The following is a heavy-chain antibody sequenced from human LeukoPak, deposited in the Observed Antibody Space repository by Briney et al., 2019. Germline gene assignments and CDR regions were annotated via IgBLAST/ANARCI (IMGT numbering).Heavy chain of an antibody. CDR2: INPSGGST. D-gene: IGHD2-21*02. CDR3: ARNVVVTAMPYYYYYMDV. J-gene: IGHJ6*03. Sequence: GASVKVSCKASGYTFTSYYMHWVRQAPGQGLEWMGIINPSGGSTSYAQKFQGRVTMTRDMSTSTAYMELSSLRSEDTAVYYCARNVVVTAMPYYYYYMDVWGKGTTVTVSS. V-gene: IGHV1-46*01. CDR1: GYTFTSYY.